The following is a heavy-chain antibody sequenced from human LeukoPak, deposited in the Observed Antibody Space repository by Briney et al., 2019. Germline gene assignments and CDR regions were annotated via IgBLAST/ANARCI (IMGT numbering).Heavy chain of an antibody. CDR2: IYDGGST. V-gene: IGHV4-34*01. Sequence: SETLSLTCAVYGGSFSGYYWSWIRQPPGKGLEWIGSIYDGGSTYYNPSLKSRVTISVDTSKKQFSLKLNSVTAADTAVYYCARDRGYSYGYDYWGQGTLVTVSS. CDR3: ARDRGYSYGYDY. J-gene: IGHJ4*02. D-gene: IGHD5-18*01. CDR1: GGSFSGYY.